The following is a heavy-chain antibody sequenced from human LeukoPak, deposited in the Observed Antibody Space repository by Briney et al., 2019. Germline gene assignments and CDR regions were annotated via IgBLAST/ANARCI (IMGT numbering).Heavy chain of an antibody. D-gene: IGHD4-11*01. CDR1: GHSFILYG. V-gene: IGHV1-18*01. J-gene: IGHJ4*02. CDR3: ARDDNYGIFVNVDY. Sequence: ASVTVSCKTPGHSFILYGTSWVRQAPGQGPESMGWISTSTGDTKYTQTFQGRVTLTTDTSTSTAYMELSSLRSDDTAVYYCARDDNYGIFVNVDYWGQGTLVTVSS. CDR2: ISTSTGDT.